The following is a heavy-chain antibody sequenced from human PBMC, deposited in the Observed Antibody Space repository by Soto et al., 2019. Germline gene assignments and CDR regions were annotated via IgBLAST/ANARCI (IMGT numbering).Heavy chain of an antibody. D-gene: IGHD4-17*01. CDR2: ISGSGGST. J-gene: IGHJ3*02. CDR3: ARSLIYGGNFDPFDI. CDR1: GFTFSSYA. Sequence: PGGSLRLSCAASGFTFSSYAMSWVRQAPGKGLEWVSAISGSGGSTYYADSVKGRFTISRDNSKNTLYLQMNSLRAEDTAVYYCARSLIYGGNFDPFDIWGQGTMVTVSS. V-gene: IGHV3-23*01.